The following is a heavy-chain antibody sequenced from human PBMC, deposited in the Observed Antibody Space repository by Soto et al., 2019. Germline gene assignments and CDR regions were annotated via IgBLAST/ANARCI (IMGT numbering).Heavy chain of an antibody. J-gene: IGHJ6*03. D-gene: IGHD6-19*01. V-gene: IGHV1-18*01. CDR3: ARDRGVAPPVAGNTHYYYYMDV. CDR2: ISAYNGNT. Sequence: QDQLVQSGVEVKKPGASVKVSCKASGYSFTNYGITWVRQAPGQGFEWMGWISAYNGNTNYAQNFQGRVTLTTDASTRTASLELRSLGADDTAVYYCARDRGVAPPVAGNTHYYYYMDVWGKGTTVTVSS. CDR1: GYSFTNYG.